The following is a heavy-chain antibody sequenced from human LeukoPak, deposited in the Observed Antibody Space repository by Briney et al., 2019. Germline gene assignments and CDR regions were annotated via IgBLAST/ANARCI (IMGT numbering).Heavy chain of an antibody. V-gene: IGHV4-61*02. Sequence: SETLSLTCTVSGGSISSGSYYWSWIRQPAGKGLEWIGRIYTSGSTNYNPSLKSRVTISVDTSKNQFSLKLSSVTAADTAVYYCARQWGGLWFGEYGPRWFDPWGQGTLVTVSS. CDR2: IYTSGST. D-gene: IGHD3-10*01. CDR3: ARQWGGLWFGEYGPRWFDP. J-gene: IGHJ5*02. CDR1: GGSISSGSYY.